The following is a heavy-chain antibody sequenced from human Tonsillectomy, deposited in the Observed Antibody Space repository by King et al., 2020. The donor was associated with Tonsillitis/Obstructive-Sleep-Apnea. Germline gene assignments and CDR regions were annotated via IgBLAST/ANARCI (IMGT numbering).Heavy chain of an antibody. Sequence: QLQESGPGLVKPSETLSLTCTVSGGSISTYYCSWIRQPPGKGLEWIGYINNSGSTNYNPSLKSRVTISVDTSKNQFSLKLSSVTAADTAVYFCARNLGIVTAGRDYGLDVWGQGTTVTVSS. J-gene: IGHJ6*02. CDR3: ARNLGIVTAGRDYGLDV. D-gene: IGHD6-13*01. CDR2: INNSGST. V-gene: IGHV4-59*01. CDR1: GGSISTYY.